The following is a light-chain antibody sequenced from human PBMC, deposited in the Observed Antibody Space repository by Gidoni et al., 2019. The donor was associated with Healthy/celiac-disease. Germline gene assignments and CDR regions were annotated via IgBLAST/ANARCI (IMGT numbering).Light chain of an antibody. V-gene: IGLV2-14*01. CDR1: SSDVGGYNY. CDR2: EVS. Sequence: QSALTLPASVSGSPAQPITLSCTGTSSDVGGYNYVSWYQHHPGKAPKLMIYEVSNRHSGVSNRFSGSKSGNTASLTISGLQAEDEADYYCSSYTSSSTLVFGGGTKLNVL. CDR3: SSYTSSSTLV. J-gene: IGLJ2*01.